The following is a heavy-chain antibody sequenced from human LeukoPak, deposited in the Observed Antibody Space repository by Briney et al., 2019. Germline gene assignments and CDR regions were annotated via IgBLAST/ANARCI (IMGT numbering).Heavy chain of an antibody. CDR3: ARLDLYSGSYN. CDR1: GGSFSGYY. Sequence: SETLSLTCAVYGGSFSGYYWSWIRQPPGKGLEWIGEINHSGSTDYSPSLKSRVTISVDTSKDQFSLKLRSVTAADTAVYYCARLDLYSGSYNWGQGTLVTVSS. V-gene: IGHV4-34*01. CDR2: INHSGST. D-gene: IGHD1-26*01. J-gene: IGHJ4*02.